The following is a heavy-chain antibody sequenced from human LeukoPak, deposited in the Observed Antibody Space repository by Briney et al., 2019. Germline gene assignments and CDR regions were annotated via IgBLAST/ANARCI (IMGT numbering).Heavy chain of an antibody. CDR3: ARHCCSGPAKRVFDI. V-gene: IGHV4-59*08. CDR1: GGSINNYY. Sequence: SETLSLTCIVSGGSINNYYWSWIRQPPGKGLEWIGNIHYSGSTKFNPSLKSRATISVDTSNNQFSLRLGSVTAADTAVYHCARHCCSGPAKRVFDIWGQGTMVTVSS. CDR2: IHYSGST. D-gene: IGHD2-15*01. J-gene: IGHJ3*02.